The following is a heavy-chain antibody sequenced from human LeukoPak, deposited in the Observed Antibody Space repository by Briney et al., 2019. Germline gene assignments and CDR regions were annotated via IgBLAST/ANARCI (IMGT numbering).Heavy chain of an antibody. Sequence: GRSLRLSCAASGFTFDDYAMHWVRQAPGKGLEWVSGISWNSGSIGYADSVKGRFTISRDNAKNSLYLQMNSLRAEDTALYYCAKDQAGYYYYGMDVWGQGTTVTVSS. CDR1: GFTFDDYA. D-gene: IGHD6-19*01. CDR3: AKDQAGYYYYGMDV. CDR2: ISWNSGSI. J-gene: IGHJ6*02. V-gene: IGHV3-9*01.